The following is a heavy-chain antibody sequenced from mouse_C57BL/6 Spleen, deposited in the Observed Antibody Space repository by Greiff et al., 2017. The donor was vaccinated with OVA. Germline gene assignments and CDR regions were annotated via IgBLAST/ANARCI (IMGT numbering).Heavy chain of an antibody. D-gene: IGHD1-1*02. CDR2: IYPGDGDT. CDR1: GYAFSSSW. J-gene: IGHJ1*03. CDR3: ARGGSYLHWYFDV. V-gene: IGHV1-82*01. Sequence: VQLVESGPELVKPGASVKISCKASGYAFSSSWMNWVKQRPGKGLEWIGRIYPGDGDTNYNGKFKGKATLTADKSSSTAYMQLSSLTSEDSAVYFCARGGSYLHWYFDVWGTGTTVTVSS.